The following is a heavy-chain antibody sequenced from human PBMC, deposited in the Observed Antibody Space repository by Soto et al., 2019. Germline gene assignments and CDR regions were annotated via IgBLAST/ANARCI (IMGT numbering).Heavy chain of an antibody. V-gene: IGHV4-39*01. Sequence: LQLQESGPGLVKPSETLSLTCTVSGGSISSSSYYWGWIRQPPGKGLEWIGSIYYSGSTYYNPSLKSRVTISVDTSKNQFSLKLSSVTAADTAVYYCATNPTRGWFDPWGQGTLVTVSS. CDR1: GGSISSSSYY. CDR2: IYYSGST. CDR3: ATNPTRGWFDP. J-gene: IGHJ5*02.